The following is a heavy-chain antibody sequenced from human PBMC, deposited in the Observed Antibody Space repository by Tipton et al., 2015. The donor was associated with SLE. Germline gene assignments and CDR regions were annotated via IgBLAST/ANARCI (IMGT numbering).Heavy chain of an antibody. CDR1: GYSFTSYW. D-gene: IGHD5-12*01. Sequence: QLVQSGAEVRKPGESLKISCKTSGYSFTSYWVGWVRQMPGKGLEWMGIIYPGDSDTRYSPSFQGQVTISADKSISTAYLQWSSLKASDTAMYYCARHGSGYSGYDPRDYWGQGTLVTVSS. V-gene: IGHV5-51*01. J-gene: IGHJ4*02. CDR3: ARHGSGYSGYDPRDY. CDR2: IYPGDSDT.